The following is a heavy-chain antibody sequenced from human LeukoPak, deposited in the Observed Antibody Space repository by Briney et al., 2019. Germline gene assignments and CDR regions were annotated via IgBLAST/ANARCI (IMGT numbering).Heavy chain of an antibody. CDR2: INQDGRIQ. Sequence: GGSLRLSCAASGFPFSDYWMDWVRQAPGKGMEWVANINQDGRIQYYADSVRGRFIISRNNAKNSLYLQMCSLRAEDTAIYFCSRSLDYLRQGALVTVSS. V-gene: IGHV3-7*01. J-gene: IGHJ4*02. CDR3: SRSLDY. CDR1: GFPFSDYW.